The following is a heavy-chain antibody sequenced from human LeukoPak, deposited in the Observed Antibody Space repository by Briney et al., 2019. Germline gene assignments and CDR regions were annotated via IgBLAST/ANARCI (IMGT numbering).Heavy chain of an antibody. D-gene: IGHD5-24*01. CDR1: GFPFSVFG. CDR3: ARDRRDGYKYLAH. CDR2: ISKSGDSI. J-gene: IGHJ4*02. V-gene: IGHV3-21*01. Sequence: GGSLRLSCEASGFPFSVFGMNWVRQAPGKGLEWISSISKSGDSIYYAGSVKGRFTISRDNAKKSLYLQMNSLRGEDTAVYYCARDRRDGYKYLAHWGQGTRVTVSS.